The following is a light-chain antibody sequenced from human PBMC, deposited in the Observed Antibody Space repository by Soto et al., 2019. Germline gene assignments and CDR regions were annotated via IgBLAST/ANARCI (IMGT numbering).Light chain of an antibody. CDR1: SSNIGSNY. J-gene: IGLJ2*01. CDR3: AAWDDSLSGVV. Sequence: QSVLTQPPSASGTPGQRVTISCSGSSSNIGSNYGYWYQQLPGTVPQLLIYRNSERPSGVPDRFSGSKSGTSASLAISGLRSEDEADYYCAAWDDSLSGVVFGGGTKVTVL. CDR2: RNS. V-gene: IGLV1-47*01.